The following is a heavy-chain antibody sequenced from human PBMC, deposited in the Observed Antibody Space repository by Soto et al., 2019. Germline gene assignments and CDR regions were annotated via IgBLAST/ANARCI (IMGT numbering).Heavy chain of an antibody. J-gene: IGHJ4*02. Sequence: GGSLRLSCTVSGFAFNNYGINWVRQAPGKGLEWVSSISKSGYTYYSDSVKGRFTISRDNAKNSVSLQMNTLRVEDTAVYYCAREDSIIIPAVSDFWGQGTLVTVSS. D-gene: IGHD2-2*01. CDR2: ISKSGYT. CDR1: GFAFNNYG. CDR3: AREDSIIIPAVSDF. V-gene: IGHV3-21*01.